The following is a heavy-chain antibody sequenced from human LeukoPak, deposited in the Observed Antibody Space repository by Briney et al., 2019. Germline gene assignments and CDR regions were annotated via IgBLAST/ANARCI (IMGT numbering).Heavy chain of an antibody. CDR1: GFTFSSYS. D-gene: IGHD6-19*01. CDR3: ARGKLGSGWYEALSDY. Sequence: GGSLRLSCAASGFTFSSYSMNWVRQAPGKGLEWVSSISSSSSYIYYADSVKGRFTISRDNAKNSLFLQMGSLRVEDTAVYYCARGKLGSGWYEALSDYWGQGTLVTVSS. CDR2: ISSSSSYI. J-gene: IGHJ4*02. V-gene: IGHV3-21*01.